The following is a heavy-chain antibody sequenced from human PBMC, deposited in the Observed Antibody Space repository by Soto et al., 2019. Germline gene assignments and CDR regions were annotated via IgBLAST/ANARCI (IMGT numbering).Heavy chain of an antibody. V-gene: IGHV3-23*01. Sequence: PGGSLRLSCAASGFSFSNYAMSWVRQAPGKGLEWVSAIGGSGGSTYYADSVKGRFTISRDNSKNTLYLQMNSLGAEDTAVYYCATDYYFDYWGQGTLVTVSS. CDR2: IGGSGGST. J-gene: IGHJ4*02. CDR3: ATDYYFDY. CDR1: GFSFSNYA.